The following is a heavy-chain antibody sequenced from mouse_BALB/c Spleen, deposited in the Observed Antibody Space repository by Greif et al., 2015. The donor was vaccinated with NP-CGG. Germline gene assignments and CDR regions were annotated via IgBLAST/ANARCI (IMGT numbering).Heavy chain of an antibody. D-gene: IGHD1-1*01. J-gene: IGHJ2*01. CDR1: GFAFSSYD. V-gene: IGHV5-12-1*01. CDR3: ARRVYYYGSSYDY. Sequence: EVNVVESGGGLVKPGGSLKLSCAASGFAFSSYDMSWVRQTPEKRLEWVAYISSGGGSTYYPDTVKGRFTISRDNAKNPLYLQMSSLKSEDTAMYCCARRVYYYGSSYDYWGQGTTLTVSS. CDR2: ISSGGGST.